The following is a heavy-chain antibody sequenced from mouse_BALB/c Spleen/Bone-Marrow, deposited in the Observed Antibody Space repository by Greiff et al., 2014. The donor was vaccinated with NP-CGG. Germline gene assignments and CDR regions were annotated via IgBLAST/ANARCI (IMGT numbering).Heavy chain of an antibody. V-gene: IGHV1-4*02. CDR3: SRETTSHAYFDY. J-gene: IGHJ2*01. D-gene: IGHD6-1*01. CDR2: INPSSGYT. Sequence: VQLQQSAPELARPGASVKMSCKASGYTFTSFTIQWIKQRPGQGLEWIGYINPSSGYTDFNLKFKDKATLTADKYSSTTYMQLTSLTSEDSAVYYCSRETTSHAYFDYWGQGTTLAVPS. CDR1: GYTFTSFT.